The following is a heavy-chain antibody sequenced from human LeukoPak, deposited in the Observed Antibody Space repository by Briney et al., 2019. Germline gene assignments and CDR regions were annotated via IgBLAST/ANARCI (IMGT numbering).Heavy chain of an antibody. Sequence: GGSLRLSCAASGLTVTSNHMSWVRQAPGKGLEWVSLIKSDGTTEYADSVKGRFTISRDNSKNTLFLQMNSLRVEDTAVYYCARLRRGYWGRGTPVTVAS. CDR2: IKSDGTT. CDR1: GLTVTSNH. J-gene: IGHJ4*02. CDR3: ARLRRGY. V-gene: IGHV3-53*01.